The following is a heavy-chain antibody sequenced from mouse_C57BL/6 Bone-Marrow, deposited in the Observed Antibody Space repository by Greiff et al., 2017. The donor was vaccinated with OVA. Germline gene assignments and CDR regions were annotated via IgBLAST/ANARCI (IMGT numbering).Heavy chain of an antibody. CDR3: TRRVLYYGSSYDYFDY. Sequence: VQLQQSGTVLARPGASVKMSCKTSGYTFTSYWMHWVKQRPGQGLEWIGAIYPGNSDTSYNQKFKGKAKLTAVTSASTAYMELSSLTNEDSAVYFCTRRVLYYGSSYDYFDYWGQGTTLTVSS. V-gene: IGHV1-5*01. J-gene: IGHJ2*01. CDR2: IYPGNSDT. D-gene: IGHD1-1*01. CDR1: GYTFTSYW.